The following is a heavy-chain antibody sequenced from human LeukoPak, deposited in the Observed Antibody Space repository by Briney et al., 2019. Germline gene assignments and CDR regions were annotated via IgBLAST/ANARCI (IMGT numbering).Heavy chain of an antibody. CDR3: AKYDVGQQLPPY. CDR1: GXTFSSYA. D-gene: IGHD6-13*01. CDR2: ISGSGGST. V-gene: IGHV3-23*01. Sequence: GGSLRLSCAASGXTFSSYAMSWVRQAPGKGLEWVSAISGSGGSTYYADSVKGRLTISRDNSKNTLYLQMNSLRAEDTAVYYCAKYDVGQQLPPYWGQGTLVTVSS. J-gene: IGHJ4*02.